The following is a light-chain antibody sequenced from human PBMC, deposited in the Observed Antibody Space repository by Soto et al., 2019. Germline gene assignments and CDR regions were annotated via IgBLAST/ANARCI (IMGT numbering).Light chain of an antibody. V-gene: IGLV2-23*01. CDR3: CSYARGSTYV. Sequence: QSVLTQPASVSGSPGQSITISCTGTSSDVGNYNLVSWYQQHPGKAPKLMIYEGSKRPSGVSNRFSGSKSDNTASLTISGLQAEDEAHYYCCSYARGSTYVFGTGTQGTVL. J-gene: IGLJ1*01. CDR2: EGS. CDR1: SSDVGNYNL.